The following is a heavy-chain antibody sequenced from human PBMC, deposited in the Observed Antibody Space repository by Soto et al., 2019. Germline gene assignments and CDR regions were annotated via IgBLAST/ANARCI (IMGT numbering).Heavy chain of an antibody. CDR2: IYPGDSDT. Sequence: PGESLKISCKGSGYSFTSYWIGWVRQMPGKGLEWMGIIYPGDSDTRYSPSFQGQVTISADKSISTAYLQWSSLKASDTAMYYCARHSLRFLEWPAWGMDVWGQGTTVTVSS. V-gene: IGHV5-51*01. CDR3: ARHSLRFLEWPAWGMDV. CDR1: GYSFTSYW. J-gene: IGHJ6*02. D-gene: IGHD3-3*01.